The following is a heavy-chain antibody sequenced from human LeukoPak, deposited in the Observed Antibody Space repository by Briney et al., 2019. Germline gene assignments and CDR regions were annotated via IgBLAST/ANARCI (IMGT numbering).Heavy chain of an antibody. J-gene: IGHJ4*02. D-gene: IGHD6-19*01. CDR1: GFTVSSNY. CDR3: ASLAVAGTPPYFDY. CDR2: IYSGGST. V-gene: IGHV3-53*01. Sequence: PGGSLRLSCAASGFTVSSNYMSWVRQAPGKGLEWVSVIYSGGSTYYADSVKGRFTISRDNSKNTLYLQMNSLRAEDTAVYYCASLAVAGTPPYFDYWGQGTLVTVSS.